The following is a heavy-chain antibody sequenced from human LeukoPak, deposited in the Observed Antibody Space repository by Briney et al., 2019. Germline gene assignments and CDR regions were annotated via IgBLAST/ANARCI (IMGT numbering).Heavy chain of an antibody. D-gene: IGHD1-26*01. Sequence: GGSLRLSCAVSGFTFSSYTLNWVRQAPGKGLEWVSSISSGSSCIYYADSVKGRFTISRDNAKNSLFPQLNSLRAEDTAVYYCASGSSYYSFDFWGQGALVTVSS. J-gene: IGHJ4*02. CDR1: GFTFSSYT. CDR3: ASGSSYYSFDF. CDR2: ISSGSSCI. V-gene: IGHV3-21*01.